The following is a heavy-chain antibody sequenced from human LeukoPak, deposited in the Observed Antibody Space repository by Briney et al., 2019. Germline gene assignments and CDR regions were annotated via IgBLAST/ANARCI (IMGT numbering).Heavy chain of an antibody. CDR2: IRNDGSNE. CDR3: ARDDGFV. CDR1: GFTFSNYG. V-gene: IGHV3-30*02. D-gene: IGHD2-2*03. J-gene: IGHJ3*01. Sequence: GGSLRLSCAASGFTFSNYGIHWVRQAPGKGLEWVAFIRNDGSNEYYAASVKGRFTISRDNSKNTLFLQMNSLRGEDTAVYYCARDDGFVWGQGTMVTVSS.